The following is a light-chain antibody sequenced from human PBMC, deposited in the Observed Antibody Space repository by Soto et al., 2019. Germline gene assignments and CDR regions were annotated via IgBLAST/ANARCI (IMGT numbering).Light chain of an antibody. CDR1: QTIFNW. V-gene: IGKV1-5*01. CDR2: DAS. Sequence: DIQMTQSPSTLSASVGDRVTITCRASQTIFNWLAWYQRKPGRAPNLLIYDASSLQSGVPSTFSGSGSGTEFTLTFSSXQPGDFATYYCQQYNSYPWTFGQGTKVDTK. J-gene: IGKJ1*01. CDR3: QQYNSYPWT.